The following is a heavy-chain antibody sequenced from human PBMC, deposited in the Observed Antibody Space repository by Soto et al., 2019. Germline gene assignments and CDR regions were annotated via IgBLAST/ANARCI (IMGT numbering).Heavy chain of an antibody. D-gene: IGHD2-15*01. CDR2: IWYDGSNK. J-gene: IGHJ6*02. CDR1: GFTFNTYG. V-gene: IGHV3-33*08. Sequence: QVQLVESGGGVVQPGGSLRLSCSTSGFTFNTYGMHWVRQAPGKGLEWVAIIWYDGSNKYYADSVKGRFTISRDNSKXXXYLXXXXXXXXXXXXYYCARADCTGAYCYSWPFNYGVDVWGQGTTVTVSS. CDR3: ARADCTGAYCYSWPFNYGVDV.